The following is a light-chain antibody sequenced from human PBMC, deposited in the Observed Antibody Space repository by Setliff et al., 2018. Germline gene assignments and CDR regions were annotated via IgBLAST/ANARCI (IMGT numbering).Light chain of an antibody. Sequence: ALTQPASVSGSPGQSIAVSCTGSGSDVGAYKFVSWYQQRPGKAPRLMIYDVSNRPSGVSDRFSGSKSGNTASLTISGLQAEDEADYYCCSYTGTSTPYVFGTGTKVTV. J-gene: IGLJ1*01. CDR2: DVS. CDR3: CSYTGTSTPYV. CDR1: GSDVGAYKF. V-gene: IGLV2-14*01.